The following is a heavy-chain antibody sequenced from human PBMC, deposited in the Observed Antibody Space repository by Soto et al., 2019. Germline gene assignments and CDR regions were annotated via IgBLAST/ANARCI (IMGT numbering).Heavy chain of an antibody. V-gene: IGHV3-15*01. CDR1: GGTFVDYD. CDR3: TTYIVAAATVYDH. J-gene: IGHJ5*02. CDR2: IKSRDDGGAT. D-gene: IGHD6-13*01. Sequence: SCNAYGGTFVDYDSNWFLQYPGKGLEGVGRIKSRDDGGATNYATTVKGRFIISRDDSKNTLYLQLNNLKPEDTAVYYCTTYIVAAATVYDHWGQGTLVTVSS.